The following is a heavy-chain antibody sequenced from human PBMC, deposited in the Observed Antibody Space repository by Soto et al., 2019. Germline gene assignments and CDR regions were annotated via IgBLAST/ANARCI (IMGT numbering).Heavy chain of an antibody. CDR3: AKSMGGTANGLDV. D-gene: IGHD2-21*02. Sequence: EVQLVESGGDLVQPGRSLRLSCAASGFSFGDYAMHWVRQAPGKGLEWVSGISWKSASIGYADSVKGRFTISRDNAKNSLYLQMNSLSAEDTALYHCAKSMGGTANGLDVWGQGTTVTVSS. V-gene: IGHV3-9*01. J-gene: IGHJ6*02. CDR2: ISWKSASI. CDR1: GFSFGDYA.